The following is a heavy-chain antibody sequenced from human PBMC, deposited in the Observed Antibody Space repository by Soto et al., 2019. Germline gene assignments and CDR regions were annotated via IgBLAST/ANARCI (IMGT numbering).Heavy chain of an antibody. Sequence: SETLSLTCAVYGGSFSGYYWSWIRQPPGKGLGWIGEINHSGSTNYNPSIKSRVTISVDTSKNQFSLKLSSVTAADTAVYYCARGGSYGGKIKPFDYWGQGTLVTVSS. J-gene: IGHJ4*02. CDR1: GGSFSGYY. CDR3: ARGGSYGGKIKPFDY. V-gene: IGHV4-34*01. D-gene: IGHD1-26*01. CDR2: INHSGST.